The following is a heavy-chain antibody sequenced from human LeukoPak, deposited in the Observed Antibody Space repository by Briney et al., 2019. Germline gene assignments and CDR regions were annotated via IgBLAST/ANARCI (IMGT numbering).Heavy chain of an antibody. CDR1: GGSISSYY. CDR3: ARDPDHYDRDGPP. D-gene: IGHD3-22*01. V-gene: IGHV4-4*07. CDR2: IYTSGST. Sequence: SETLSLTCTVSGGSISSYYWSWIRQPAGKGLEWIGRIYTSGSTNYNPSLEGRVTMSVDTSKNQFSLKLSSVTAADTAVYYCARDPDHYDRDGPPWGQGTLVTVSS. J-gene: IGHJ4*02.